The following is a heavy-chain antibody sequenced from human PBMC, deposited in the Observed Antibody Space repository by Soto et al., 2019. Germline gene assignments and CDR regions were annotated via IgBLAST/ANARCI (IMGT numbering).Heavy chain of an antibody. D-gene: IGHD3-10*01. Sequence: GGSLRLSCAASGFTFTSYTMNWVRQAPGKGLEWVSSISAGGRSIYYADSLKGRSTVSRDNAKNSLYLQMNSLRADDTAVYYCARSTPGNPFDIWGQGTMVTVSS. CDR1: GFTFTSYT. CDR2: ISAGGRSI. J-gene: IGHJ3*02. CDR3: ARSTPGNPFDI. V-gene: IGHV3-21*01.